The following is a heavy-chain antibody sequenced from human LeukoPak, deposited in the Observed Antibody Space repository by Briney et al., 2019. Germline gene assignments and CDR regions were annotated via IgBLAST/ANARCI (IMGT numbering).Heavy chain of an antibody. Sequence: GGSLRLSCAASGFTFSSYSMNWVRQAPGKGLEWVSSISSSSSYIYYADSVKGRFTISRDNAKNSLYLQMNSLRAEDTAVYYCARDIEPDYYGSGSYRYYFDYWGQGTLVTVSS. V-gene: IGHV3-21*01. J-gene: IGHJ4*02. CDR2: ISSSSSYI. CDR3: ARDIEPDYYGSGSYRYYFDY. CDR1: GFTFSSYS. D-gene: IGHD3-10*01.